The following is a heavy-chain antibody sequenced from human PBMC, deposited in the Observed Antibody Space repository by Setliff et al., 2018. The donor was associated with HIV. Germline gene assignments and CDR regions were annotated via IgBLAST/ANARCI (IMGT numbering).Heavy chain of an antibody. CDR1: GYTFTSYY. CDR3: ASDAVSGYDWKWFDS. CDR2: INTRGGST. J-gene: IGHJ5*01. V-gene: IGHV1-46*01. Sequence: GASVKVSCKASGYTFTSYYMHWVRQAPGQGLEWMGVINTRGGSTSYAQKFQGRVTMTSDTSTYTVYMELSGPTSDDTAFYYCASDAVSGYDWKWFDSWGQGTLVTVSS. D-gene: IGHD5-12*01.